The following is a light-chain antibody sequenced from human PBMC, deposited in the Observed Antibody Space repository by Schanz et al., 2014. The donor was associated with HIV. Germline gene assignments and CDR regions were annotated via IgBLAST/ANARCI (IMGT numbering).Light chain of an antibody. V-gene: IGKV1-39*01. CDR2: AAS. J-gene: IGKJ2*01. CDR1: QNISNY. CDR3: QHYNSFSST. Sequence: IQMTQSPSTVSTSVGDRVTITCRASQNISNYLNWYQQRPGKAPKLLIYAASTLESGVPSRFIGSGSGTDFTLTISSLQLEDFTSYYCQHYNSFSSTFGQGTNLEIK.